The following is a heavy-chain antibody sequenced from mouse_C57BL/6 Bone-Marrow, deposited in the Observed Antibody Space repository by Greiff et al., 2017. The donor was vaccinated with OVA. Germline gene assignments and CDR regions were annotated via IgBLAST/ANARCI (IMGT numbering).Heavy chain of an antibody. Sequence: EVQVEESGGGFVQPGGSMKLSCAASGFTFTDSWMAWFRQSPEQGLEWVADIRNKANSHATYYAESVKGRFTISRDDSKSSVYLQMNSLRAEDTGIYYCTSWDGDYFAMDYWGQGTSVTVAS. CDR3: TSWDGDYFAMDY. CDR2: IRNKANSHAT. J-gene: IGHJ4*01. V-gene: IGHV6-6*01. CDR1: GFTFTDSW. D-gene: IGHD4-1*01.